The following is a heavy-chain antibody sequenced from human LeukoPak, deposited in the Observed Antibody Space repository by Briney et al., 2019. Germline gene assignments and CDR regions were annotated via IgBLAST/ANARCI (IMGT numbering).Heavy chain of an antibody. CDR3: AKEAEYSTGWYANY. CDR2: ISGSGGSA. D-gene: IGHD6-19*01. J-gene: IGHJ4*02. Sequence: GGSLRLSCAVSGYTFTNYAMSWVRQAPGKGLEWVSSISGSGGSADYADSVKGRFTISRDNSKNTLYLQMNSLRAEDTAVYYCAKEAEYSTGWYANYWGQGTLVTVSS. V-gene: IGHV3-23*01. CDR1: GYTFTNYA.